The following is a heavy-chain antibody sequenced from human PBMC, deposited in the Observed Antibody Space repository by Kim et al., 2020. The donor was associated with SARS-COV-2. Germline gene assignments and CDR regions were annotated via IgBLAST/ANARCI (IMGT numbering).Heavy chain of an antibody. Sequence: SETLSLTCAVSGGSISSSNWWSWVRHPPGKLLEWIGEIYHSGSTNYNPSLKSRVTISIDKSKNLFSLKLSSVTAADTAVYYCAREVVVISFTAFLIWGQGALVTLS. J-gene: IGHJ3*02. D-gene: IGHD3-22*01. CDR2: IYHSGST. CDR1: GGSISSSNW. CDR3: AREVVVISFTAFLI. V-gene: IGHV4-4*02.